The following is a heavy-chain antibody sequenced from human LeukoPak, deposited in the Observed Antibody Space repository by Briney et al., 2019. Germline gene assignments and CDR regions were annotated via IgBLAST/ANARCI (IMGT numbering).Heavy chain of an antibody. D-gene: IGHD3-10*01. J-gene: IGHJ5*02. CDR2: INPNSGGT. CDR3: ARERRITMVREIWFDP. CDR1: GYTFTSYY. Sequence: GASVKVSCKASGYTFTSYYMHWVRQAPGQGLEWMGWINPNSGGTNYAQKFQGRGTMTRDTSITTAYMELISLISDDTAVYYCARERRITMVREIWFDPWGQGTLVTVSS. V-gene: IGHV1-2*02.